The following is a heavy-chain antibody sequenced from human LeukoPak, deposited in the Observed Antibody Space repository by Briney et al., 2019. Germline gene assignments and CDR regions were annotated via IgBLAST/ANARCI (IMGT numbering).Heavy chain of an antibody. D-gene: IGHD1-1*01. J-gene: IGHJ4*02. Sequence: GESLKISCKGSGDSFTTYWIGWVRQMPGKGLEWMGIIYLGDSDTRYSPSFQGQVTISADKSINTVYLQWSSLKASDTAMYYCVRHRNWNYDYWGQGTLVTVSS. CDR1: GDSFTTYW. V-gene: IGHV5-51*01. CDR2: IYLGDSDT. CDR3: VRHRNWNYDY.